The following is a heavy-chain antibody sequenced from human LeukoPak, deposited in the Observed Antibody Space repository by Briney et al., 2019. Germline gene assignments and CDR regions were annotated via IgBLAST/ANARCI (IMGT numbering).Heavy chain of an antibody. CDR3: ANISPGLPYDYGMDV. D-gene: IGHD1-14*01. Sequence: SETLSLTCAVSGGSFSSYFWSWIRQPPGKGLEWIGYLSYSGSTNYNPSLKSRVTISVDTSKNQFSLKLSSVTAADTAVYYCANISPGLPYDYGMDVWGQGTTVTVSS. J-gene: IGHJ6*02. CDR1: GGSFSSYF. CDR2: LSYSGST. V-gene: IGHV4-59*12.